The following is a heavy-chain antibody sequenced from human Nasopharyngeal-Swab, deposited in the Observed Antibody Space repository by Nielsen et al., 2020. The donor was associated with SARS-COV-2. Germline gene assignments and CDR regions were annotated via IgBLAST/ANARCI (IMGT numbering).Heavy chain of an antibody. CDR3: AKIVVVPAARVFSYYYYMDV. D-gene: IGHD2-2*01. V-gene: IGHV4-59*01. CDR1: GGSISSYY. J-gene: IGHJ6*03. CDR2: IYYSGST. Sequence: SETLSLTCTVSGGSISSYYWSWIRQPPGKGLEWTGYIYYSGSTNYNPSLKSRVTISVDTSKNQFSLKLSSVTAADTAVYYCAKIVVVPAARVFSYYYYMDVWGKGTTVTVSS.